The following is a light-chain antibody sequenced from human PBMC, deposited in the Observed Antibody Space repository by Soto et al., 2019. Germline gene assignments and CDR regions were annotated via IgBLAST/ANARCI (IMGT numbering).Light chain of an antibody. CDR3: QQHSHWPPWT. CDR2: GAS. V-gene: IGKV3-11*01. CDR1: ENVRTF. J-gene: IGKJ1*01. Sequence: PGERATLSCRASENVRTFVDWYQQKPGQAPRLLIYGASNRATGIPARFSGSGSGTDFTLTIGNLEPEDFAVYYCQQHSHWPPWTFGQGTKVDIK.